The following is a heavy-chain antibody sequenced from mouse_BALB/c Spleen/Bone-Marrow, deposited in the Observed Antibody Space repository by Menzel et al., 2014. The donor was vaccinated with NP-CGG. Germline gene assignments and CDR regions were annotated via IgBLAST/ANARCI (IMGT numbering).Heavy chain of an antibody. CDR1: GFTLSSYT. J-gene: IGHJ4*01. CDR2: ISSGGSYT. CDR3: AREGLRRRAAMDY. D-gene: IGHD2-4*01. Sequence: EVQLQQSGGGLVKPGGSLKLSCAASGFTLSSYTMSWVRQTPEKRLEWVATISSGGSYTYYPDSVKGRFTISRDNAKNTLYLEMSSLRSEDTAMYYCAREGLRRRAAMDYWGQGTSVTVSS. V-gene: IGHV5-9-3*01.